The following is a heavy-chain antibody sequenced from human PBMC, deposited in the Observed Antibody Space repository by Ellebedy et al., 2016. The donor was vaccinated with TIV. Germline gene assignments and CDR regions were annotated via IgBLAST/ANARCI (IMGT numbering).Heavy chain of an antibody. CDR2: ISTRSSHT. J-gene: IGHJ4*02. D-gene: IGHD1-20*01. V-gene: IGHV3-11*06. Sequence: PGGSLRLSCAASGFSFSDHYMSWIRQAPGKGLEWISFISTRSSHTNYADSVKGRFTISRDNARNSLYLQMNSLRAEDTAVYYCATFRFNWNYFDSWGQGTLVTVSS. CDR1: GFSFSDHY. CDR3: ATFRFNWNYFDS.